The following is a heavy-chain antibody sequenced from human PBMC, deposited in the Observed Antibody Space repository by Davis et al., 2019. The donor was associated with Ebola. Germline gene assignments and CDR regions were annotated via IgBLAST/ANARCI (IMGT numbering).Heavy chain of an antibody. D-gene: IGHD3-16*02. V-gene: IGHV3-73*01. CDR2: TRSKANSYVT. CDR3: AREIKAMGLRLGELSFDY. J-gene: IGHJ4*02. Sequence: GGSLRLSCAASGLTFSGSAMHWVRQASGKGLEWVGRTRSKANSYVTAYAESVKGRFTIPRDDSKNTAYLQMNSLKTEDTAVYYCAREIKAMGLRLGELSFDYWGQGTLVTVSS. CDR1: GLTFSGSA.